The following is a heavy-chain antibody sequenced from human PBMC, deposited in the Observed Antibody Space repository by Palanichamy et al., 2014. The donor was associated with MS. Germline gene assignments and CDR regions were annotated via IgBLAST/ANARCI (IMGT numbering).Heavy chain of an antibody. V-gene: IGHV3-33*01. CDR2: IWYDGSNK. D-gene: IGHD3-9*01. Sequence: QVQLVESGGGVVQPGRSLRLSCAASGFIFSTYGMHWVRQAPGKGLEWVALIWYDGSNKYYAGSVKGRFTISRDNSKNTLYLQMNSLRVEDTAVYYCARGAAILTGDMGLEYWGQGTLVTVSS. J-gene: IGHJ4*02. CDR1: GFIFSTYG. CDR3: ARGAAILTGDMGLEY.